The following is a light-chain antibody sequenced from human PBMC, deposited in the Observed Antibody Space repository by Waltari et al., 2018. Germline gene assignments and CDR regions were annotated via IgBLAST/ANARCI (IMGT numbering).Light chain of an antibody. J-gene: IGLJ3*02. Sequence: SYELTPPPSVSVCPGQTASITCSGDKWGDKYACWVQRKQGQSPLLVIFHDSRRPSGIPERFSGCNSGNTATLTISGTQAMDEADYYCQAWDSSTAVFGGGTKLTVL. CDR2: HDS. CDR3: QAWDSSTAV. V-gene: IGLV3-1*01. CDR1: KWGDKY.